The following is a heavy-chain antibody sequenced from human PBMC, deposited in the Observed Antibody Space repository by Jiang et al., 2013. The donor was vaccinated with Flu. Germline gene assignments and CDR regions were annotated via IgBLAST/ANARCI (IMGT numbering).Heavy chain of an antibody. Sequence: GPGLVKSSETLSLTCSVSGGSLSSTTYYWGWIRQPPGKGLEWIGSIYHSGSTYYNPSLRSRLTLSVHTSKNQIFLKLTSVTAADTAVYYCARAQKYSASNFHYFVPLGPGRPWSPSP. CDR1: GGSLSSTTYY. D-gene: IGHD5-12*01. J-gene: IGHJ4*02. CDR3: ARAQKYSASNFHYFVP. V-gene: IGHV4-39*07. CDR2: IYHSGST.